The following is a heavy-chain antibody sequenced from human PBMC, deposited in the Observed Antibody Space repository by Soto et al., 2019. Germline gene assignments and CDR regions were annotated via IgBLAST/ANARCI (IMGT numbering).Heavy chain of an antibody. J-gene: IGHJ4*02. V-gene: IGHV4-59*08. CDR1: GGSISSYY. CDR3: ARHSGFDWNDALGYFDY. D-gene: IGHD1-1*01. CDR2: IYYSGST. Sequence: QVQLQESGPGLVKPSETLSLTCTVSGGSISSYYWSWIRQPPGKGLEWIGYIYYSGSTNYNPSLKSRVTISVDTSKNQFSLNLSSVTAADTAVYYCARHSGFDWNDALGYFDYWGQGTLVTVSS.